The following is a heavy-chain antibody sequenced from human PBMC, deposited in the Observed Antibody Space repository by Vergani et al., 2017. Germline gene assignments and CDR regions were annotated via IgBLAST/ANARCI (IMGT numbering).Heavy chain of an antibody. J-gene: IGHJ6*03. D-gene: IGHD2-2*01. Sequence: EVQLLESGGGLVQPGGSLRLSCAASGFTFSIYAMSWVRQAPGKGLEWVSAISGSGGSTYYADSVKGRFTISRDNSKNTLYLQMNSLRAEDTAVYYCAEGVAAAHYYYYYMDVWGKGTTVTVSS. CDR2: ISGSGGST. CDR3: AEGVAAAHYYYYYMDV. V-gene: IGHV3-23*01. CDR1: GFTFSIYA.